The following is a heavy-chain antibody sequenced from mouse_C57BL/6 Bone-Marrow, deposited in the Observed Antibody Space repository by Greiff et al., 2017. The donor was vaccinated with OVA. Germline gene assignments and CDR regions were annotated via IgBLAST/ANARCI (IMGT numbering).Heavy chain of an antibody. V-gene: IGHV1-7*01. J-gene: IGHJ1*03. D-gene: IGHD2-5*01. CDR3: ASSNYVNWYFDV. CDR1: GYTFTSYW. CDR2: INPSSGYT. Sequence: QVQLKESGAELAKPGASVKLSCKASGYTFTSYWMHWVKQRPGQGLEWIGYINPSSGYTKYNQKFKDKATLTVDKSSSTAYMQLSSLTYEDSAVYYSASSNYVNWYFDVWGTGTTLTVSS.